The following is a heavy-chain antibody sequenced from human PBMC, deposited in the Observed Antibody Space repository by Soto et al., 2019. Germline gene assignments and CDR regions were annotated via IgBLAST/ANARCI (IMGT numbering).Heavy chain of an antibody. CDR2: IYYSGNT. D-gene: IGHD6-13*01. Sequence: SETLSLTCTVSGGSISSTLYYWGWIRQPPGKGLEWIGSIYYSGNTYYNPSLKSRVTISVDTSKNQFSLKLSSVTAADTAMYYWARKPSSRARNWFDPWGQGTLVTVAS. CDR3: ARKPSSRARNWFDP. J-gene: IGHJ5*02. CDR1: GGSISSTLYY. V-gene: IGHV4-39*01.